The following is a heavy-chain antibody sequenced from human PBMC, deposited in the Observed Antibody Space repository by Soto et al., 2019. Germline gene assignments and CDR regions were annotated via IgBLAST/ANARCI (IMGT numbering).Heavy chain of an antibody. V-gene: IGHV1-69*06. CDR1: GGTFSSYA. Sequence: SVKVSCKASGGTFSSYAISWVRQAPGQGLEWMGGIIPIFGTANYAQKFQGGVTITADKSTSTAYMELSSLRSEDTAVYYCARAGYCSSTSCYFHYYYGMDVWGQGTTVTVSS. J-gene: IGHJ6*02. CDR3: ARAGYCSSTSCYFHYYYGMDV. CDR2: IIPIFGTA. D-gene: IGHD2-2*01.